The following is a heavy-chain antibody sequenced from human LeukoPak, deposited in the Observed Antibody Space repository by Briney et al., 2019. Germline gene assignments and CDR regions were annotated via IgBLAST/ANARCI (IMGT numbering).Heavy chain of an antibody. V-gene: IGHV1-24*01. CDR3: ATDIRYFDPPYGMDV. D-gene: IGHD3-9*01. J-gene: IGHJ6*02. Sequence: ASVNVSCKVSGYTLTELSMHWVRQAPGKGLEWMGGFDPEDGETIYAQKFQGRVTMTEDTSADTAYMELSSLRSEDTAVYYCATDIRYFDPPYGMDVWGQGTTVTVSS. CDR1: GYTLTELS. CDR2: FDPEDGET.